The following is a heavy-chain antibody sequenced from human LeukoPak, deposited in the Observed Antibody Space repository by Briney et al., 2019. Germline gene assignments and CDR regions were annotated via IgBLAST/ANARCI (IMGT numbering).Heavy chain of an antibody. Sequence: GASVKVSCKASGFTFTSYYFHWVRQAPGQGLEWMGIFDPSGGATNYAQNFQGRISMTGDTSTSTVYPELSSLRSEDTAVYYCAREGRYFDHWGRGTLLSVSS. V-gene: IGHV1-46*01. J-gene: IGHJ2*01. D-gene: IGHD3-10*01. CDR1: GFTFTSYY. CDR3: AREGRYFDH. CDR2: FDPSGGAT.